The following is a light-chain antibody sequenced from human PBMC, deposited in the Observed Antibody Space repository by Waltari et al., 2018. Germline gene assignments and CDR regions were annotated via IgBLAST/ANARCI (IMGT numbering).Light chain of an antibody. CDR3: SSYTSSSTRV. CDR1: SSDVGGYNF. CDR2: DVA. J-gene: IGLJ1*01. V-gene: IGLV2-14*03. Sequence: QSALTQPASVSGSPGQSISISCTGTSSDVGGYNFVSWYQQHPGKAPQLMIYDVAKRPSWVSTLFSGSKSVNTASLTISGLQADDEADYYCSSYTSSSTRVFGTGTKVTVL.